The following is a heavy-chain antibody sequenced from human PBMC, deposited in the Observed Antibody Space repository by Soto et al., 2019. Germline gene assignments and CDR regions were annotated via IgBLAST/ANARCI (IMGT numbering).Heavy chain of an antibody. CDR3: AKDPGVLWFGELLPAPPDY. V-gene: IGHV3-30*18. CDR1: GFTFSSYG. J-gene: IGHJ4*02. D-gene: IGHD3-10*01. Sequence: GGSLRLSCAASGFTFSSYGMHWVRQAPGKGLEWVAVISYDGSNKYYADSVKGRFTISRDNSKNTLYLQMNSLRAEDTAVYYCAKDPGVLWFGELLPAPPDYWGPGTLVTVS. CDR2: ISYDGSNK.